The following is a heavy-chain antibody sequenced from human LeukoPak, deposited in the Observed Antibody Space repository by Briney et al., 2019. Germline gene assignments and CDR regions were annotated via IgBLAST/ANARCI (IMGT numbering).Heavy chain of an antibody. Sequence: GGSLRLSCAASGFTFSSYAMSWVRQAPGKGLEWVSAISGSGGSTYYADSVKGRFTISRDNSKNTLYLQMNSLRAEDTAVYYCAKDRDGYNEGYYFDCWGQGTLVTVSS. CDR1: GFTFSSYA. CDR2: ISGSGGST. D-gene: IGHD5-24*01. CDR3: AKDRDGYNEGYYFDC. J-gene: IGHJ4*02. V-gene: IGHV3-23*01.